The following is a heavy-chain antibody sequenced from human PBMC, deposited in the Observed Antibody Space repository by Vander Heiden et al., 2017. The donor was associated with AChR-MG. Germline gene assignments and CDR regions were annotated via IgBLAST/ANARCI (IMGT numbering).Heavy chain of an antibody. V-gene: IGHV6-1*01. Sequence: QVQLQQSGPGLVKPSQTLSLTCAISGDSVFSNSATWNWIRQSPSRGLEWLGRTYYRSKWYSDYAVSVKSRITINPDTSRNQFSLQLNSVTPEDTAVYFCARGREGVSLLQLWLKGWFDPWGQGTLVTVSS. CDR1: GDSVFSNSAT. D-gene: IGHD5-18*01. CDR2: TYYRSKWYS. CDR3: ARGREGVSLLQLWLKGWFDP. J-gene: IGHJ5*02.